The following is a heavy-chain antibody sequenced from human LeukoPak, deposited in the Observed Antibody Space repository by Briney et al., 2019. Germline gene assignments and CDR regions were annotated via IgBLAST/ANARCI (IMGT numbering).Heavy chain of an antibody. D-gene: IGHD5-24*01. CDR3: AGVGQGDGYNPFDY. CDR2: MNPNSGNT. J-gene: IGHJ4*02. CDR1: GYTFTSYD. Sequence: GASVKVSCKASGYTFTSYDINWVRQATGQGLEWMGWMNPNSGNTGYAQKFQGRVTMTRNTSISTAYMELSSLRSEDTAVYYCAGVGQGDGYNPFDYWGQGTLVTVSS. V-gene: IGHV1-8*01.